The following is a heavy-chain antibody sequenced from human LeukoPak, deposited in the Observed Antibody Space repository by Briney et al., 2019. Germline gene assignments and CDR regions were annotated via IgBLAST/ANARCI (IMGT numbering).Heavy chain of an antibody. D-gene: IGHD3-22*01. CDR2: IYYRGST. CDR3: ARHKNYYDSSGYYYELDY. CDR1: GGSISSYY. V-gene: IGHV4-59*08. J-gene: IGHJ4*02. Sequence: PSETLSLTCTVSGGSISSYYWSWIRQPPGKGLERIGYIYYRGSTNYNPSLKSRVTISVDTSKNQFSLKLSSVTAADTAVYYCARHKNYYDSSGYYYELDYWGQGTLVTISS.